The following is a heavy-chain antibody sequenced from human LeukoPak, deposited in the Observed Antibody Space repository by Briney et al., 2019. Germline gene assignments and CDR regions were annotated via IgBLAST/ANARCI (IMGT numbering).Heavy chain of an antibody. J-gene: IGHJ3*02. V-gene: IGHV3-48*03. Sequence: PGGSLRLSCAASGFTFSSYEVNWVRQAPGKGLEWVSYISSSSSTIYYADSVKGRFTISRDNAKNSLYLQMNSLRDEDTAVYYCARDLRHVDIVATVDAFDIWGQGTMVTVSS. CDR1: GFTFSSYE. CDR3: ARDLRHVDIVATVDAFDI. D-gene: IGHD5-12*01. CDR2: ISSSSSTI.